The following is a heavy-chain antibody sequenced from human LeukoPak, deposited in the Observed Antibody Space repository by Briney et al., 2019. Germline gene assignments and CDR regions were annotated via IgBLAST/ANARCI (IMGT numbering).Heavy chain of an antibody. CDR2: INHSGST. J-gene: IGHJ4*02. V-gene: IGHV4-34*01. CDR3: AREIGTAIGI. D-gene: IGHD5-18*01. Sequence: PSETLSLTCAVYGGSFSGYYWSWIRQPPGKGLEWIGEINHSGSTNYNPSLKSRVTISVDTSKNQFSLKLSSVTAADTAVYYCAREIGTAIGIWGQGTLVTVSS. CDR1: GGSFSGYY.